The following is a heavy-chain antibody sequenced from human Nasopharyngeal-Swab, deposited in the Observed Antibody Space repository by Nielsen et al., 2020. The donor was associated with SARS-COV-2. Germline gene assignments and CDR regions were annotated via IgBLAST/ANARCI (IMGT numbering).Heavy chain of an antibody. D-gene: IGHD3-16*02. CDR2: LGTAGDT. V-gene: IGHV3-23*01. CDR3: AKKTVGTYPFDY. CDR1: GFTSSTSS. Sequence: GESLSSCIASGFTSSTSSLTWLRQPPGKGLQWVSTLGTAGDTYYADSVKGRFTISRDNSKNTLYLQMNSLRAEDTAVYYCAKKTVGTYPFDYWGQGTLVTLSS. J-gene: IGHJ4*02.